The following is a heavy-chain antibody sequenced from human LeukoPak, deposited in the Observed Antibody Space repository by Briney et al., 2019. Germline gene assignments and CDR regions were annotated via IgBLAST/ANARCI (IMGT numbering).Heavy chain of an antibody. CDR2: ISYTGST. V-gene: IGHV4-59*08. Sequence: PSETLSLTCTVSGASIRSSYWSWIRQPPGKGLEWIGYISYTGSTNYNPSLKSRVSLSVDTSKNQFSLKLSSVTAADTAVYYCARGSSIFGVVIMDYYYYMDVWGKGTTVTVSS. J-gene: IGHJ6*03. CDR3: ARGSSIFGVVIMDYYYYMDV. CDR1: GASIRSSY. D-gene: IGHD3-3*01.